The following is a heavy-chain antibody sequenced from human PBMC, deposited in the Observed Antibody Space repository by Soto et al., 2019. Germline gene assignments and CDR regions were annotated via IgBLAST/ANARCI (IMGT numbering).Heavy chain of an antibody. J-gene: IGHJ5*02. D-gene: IGHD5-12*01. V-gene: IGHV3-74*01. CDR1: GFTFNTYW. CDR3: TTVATNSYNWLDP. CDR2: INSDGTRT. Sequence: EVQLVESGGTLVQPGGSLRLSCAASGFTFNTYWMHWVRQAPGKGLVWVSRINSDGTRTTYADSVKDRFTISRDNAKNTVYLQMNSLRAEDTAVYYCTTVATNSYNWLDPWGRGTLVTVSS.